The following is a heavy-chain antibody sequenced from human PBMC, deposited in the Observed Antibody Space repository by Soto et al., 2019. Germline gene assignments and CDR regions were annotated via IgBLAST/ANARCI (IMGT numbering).Heavy chain of an antibody. Sequence: PSETLSLTCTVSGGSISSSSYYWGWIRQPPGKGLEWIGSIYYSGSTYYNPSLKSRVTISVDTSKNQFSLKLSSVTAADTAVYYCARHLGLWFGEFRYYFDYWGQGTLVTVSS. CDR1: GGSISSSSYY. J-gene: IGHJ4*02. CDR2: IYYSGST. V-gene: IGHV4-39*01. D-gene: IGHD3-10*01. CDR3: ARHLGLWFGEFRYYFDY.